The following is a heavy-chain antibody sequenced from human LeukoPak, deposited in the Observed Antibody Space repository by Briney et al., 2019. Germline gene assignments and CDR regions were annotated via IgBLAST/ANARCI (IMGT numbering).Heavy chain of an antibody. J-gene: IGHJ6*02. CDR1: GFTFSTYS. V-gene: IGHV3-21*01. Sequence: PGGSLRLSCAASGFTFSTYSMNWVRQAPGKGLEWVSSISSRSHYIYYADSVKGRFTISRDNAKNSLYLQMNSLRAEDTAVYYCSGLYNYGMDAWGQGTTVTVSS. CDR2: ISSRSHYI. CDR3: SGLYNYGMDA.